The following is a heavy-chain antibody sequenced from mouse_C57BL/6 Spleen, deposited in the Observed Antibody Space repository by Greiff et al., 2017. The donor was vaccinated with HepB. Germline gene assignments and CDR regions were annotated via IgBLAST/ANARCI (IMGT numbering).Heavy chain of an antibody. V-gene: IGHV1-82*01. CDR2: IYPGDGDT. CDR1: GYAFSSSW. J-gene: IGHJ3*01. D-gene: IGHD2-4*01. CDR3: ARKGAYDYDGFAY. Sequence: VQLQQSGPELVKPGASVKISCKASGYAFSSSWMNWVKQRPGKGLEWIGRIYPGDGDTNYNGKFKGKATLTADKSSSTAYMQLSSLTSEDSAVYCCARKGAYDYDGFAYWGQGTLVTVSA.